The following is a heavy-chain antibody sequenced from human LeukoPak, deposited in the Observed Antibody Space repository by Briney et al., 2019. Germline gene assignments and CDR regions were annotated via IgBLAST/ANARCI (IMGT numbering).Heavy chain of an antibody. CDR1: GYSFTSYW. CDR2: IDPSDSYT. D-gene: IGHD3-3*01. J-gene: IGHJ4*02. V-gene: IGHV5-10-1*01. Sequence: GESLKISCKGSGYSFTSYWISWVRQMPGKGLEWMGRIDPSDSYTNYSPSFQGHVTISADESISTAYLQWSSLKASDTAMYYCARHIGSGYWYFDYWGQGTLVTVSS. CDR3: ARHIGSGYWYFDY.